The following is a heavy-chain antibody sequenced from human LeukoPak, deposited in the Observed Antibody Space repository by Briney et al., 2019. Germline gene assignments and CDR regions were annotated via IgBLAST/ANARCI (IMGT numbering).Heavy chain of an antibody. CDR2: SFHSGST. CDR3: ARDERGYDSSGYYHYYFDY. CDR1: GYPVSSGYF. J-gene: IGHJ4*02. V-gene: IGHV4-38-2*02. D-gene: IGHD3-22*01. Sequence: SETLSLTCAVSGYPVSSGYFWGWIRQPPGKGLEWIGSSFHSGSTYYNPSIKSRVTMSVDTSKNLFSLKLSSVTAADTAIYYCARDERGYDSSGYYHYYFDYWGQGILVTVSS.